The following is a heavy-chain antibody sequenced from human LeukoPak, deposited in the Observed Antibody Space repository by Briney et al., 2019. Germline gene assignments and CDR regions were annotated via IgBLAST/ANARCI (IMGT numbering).Heavy chain of an antibody. CDR1: GFTFGSYS. CDR2: ISSSSTYI. CDR3: ARGMPHIAAAGSDY. V-gene: IGHV3-21*01. Sequence: GGSLRLSCAASGFTFGSYSMNWVRQAPGRGLEWVSSISSSSTYIYYADSVKGRFTISRDNAKNSLYLQMNSLRAEDTAVYYCARGMPHIAAAGSDYWGQGTLVTVSS. D-gene: IGHD6-13*01. J-gene: IGHJ4*02.